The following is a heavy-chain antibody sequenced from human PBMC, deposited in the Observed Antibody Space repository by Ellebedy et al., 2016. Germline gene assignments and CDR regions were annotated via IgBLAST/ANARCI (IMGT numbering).Heavy chain of an antibody. CDR2: INPNSGGT. D-gene: IGHD3-16*01. CDR1: GYTFTGYY. J-gene: IGHJ6*02. Sequence: ASVKVSCKASGYTFTGYYMHWVRQAPGQGLEWMGWINPNSGGTNYAQKFQGRVTMTRDTSISTAYMELSRLRSDDTAVYYCARVGGTWVSGGMDVWGQGTTVTVSS. V-gene: IGHV1-2*02. CDR3: ARVGGTWVSGGMDV.